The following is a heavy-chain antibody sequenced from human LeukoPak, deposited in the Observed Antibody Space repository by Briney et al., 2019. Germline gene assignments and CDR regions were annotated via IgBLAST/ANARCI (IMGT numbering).Heavy chain of an antibody. CDR1: GFTFTTYA. CDR2: IGNSGGDT. J-gene: IGHJ4*02. CDR3: AKRGGESSGWGPFDY. D-gene: IGHD6-19*01. V-gene: IGHV3-23*01. Sequence: GGSLRLSCAASGFTFTTYAMCWVRQAPGKGLEWVSCIGNSGGDTVYADSVRGRFTVCRDTARNTLFLEMNSLRAEDTPIYYCAKRGGESSGWGPFDYWGQGTLVTVSS.